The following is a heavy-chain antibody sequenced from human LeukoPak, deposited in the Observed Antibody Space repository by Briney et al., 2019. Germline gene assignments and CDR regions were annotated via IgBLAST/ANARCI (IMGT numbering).Heavy chain of an antibody. CDR3: ARGLAAGGDFDY. CDR1: GYTFTSYD. CDR2: MNPNSGNT. D-gene: IGHD3-16*01. J-gene: IGHJ4*02. Sequence: GASVKVSCKASGYTFTSYDINWVRQATGQGLEWMGRMNPNSGNTGYAKKLQGRVTITRNTSISTGYWELSSLRSEDTAVYYCARGLAAGGDFDYWGQGTLVTVSS. V-gene: IGHV1-8*03.